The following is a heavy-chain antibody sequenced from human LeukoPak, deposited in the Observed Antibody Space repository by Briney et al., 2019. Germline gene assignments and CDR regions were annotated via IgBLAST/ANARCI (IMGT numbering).Heavy chain of an antibody. CDR2: INTNTGNP. D-gene: IGHD2-15*01. J-gene: IGHJ6*03. CDR1: GYTFTSYA. V-gene: IGHV7-4-1*02. Sequence: GASVKVSCKASGYTFTSYAMNWVRQAPGQGLEWMGWINTNTGNPTYAQGFTGRFVFSLDTSVSTAYLQISSLKAEDTAVYYCARDYRVVFYYYMDVWGKGTTVTVSS. CDR3: ARDYRVVFYYYMDV.